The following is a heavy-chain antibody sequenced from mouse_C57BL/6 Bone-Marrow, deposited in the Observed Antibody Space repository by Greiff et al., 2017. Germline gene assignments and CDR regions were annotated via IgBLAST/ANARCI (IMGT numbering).Heavy chain of an antibody. J-gene: IGHJ4*01. V-gene: IGHV1-74*01. CDR1: GYTFTSYR. D-gene: IGHD1-1*01. CDR3: YYYGSSPYAMDY. CDR2: IHPSDSDT. Sequence: QVQLQQPGAELVKPGASVKVSCKASGYTFTSYRMHWVKQRPGQGLEWIGRIHPSDSDTNYNQKFKGKATLTVDKSSSTAYMQLSSLTSEDSAVYYCYYYGSSPYAMDYWGQGTSVTVSS.